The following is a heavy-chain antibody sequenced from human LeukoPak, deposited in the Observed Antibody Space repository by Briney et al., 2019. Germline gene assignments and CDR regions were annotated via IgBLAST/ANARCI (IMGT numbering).Heavy chain of an antibody. V-gene: IGHV7-4-1*02. CDR2: INTNTGNP. D-gene: IGHD6-6*01. CDR3: ARPPEYSSSSGYYYYMDV. CDR1: GFTFTSSA. Sequence: ASVKVSCKASGFTFTSSAMQWVRQARGQRLEWIGWINTNTGNPTYAQGFTGRFVFSLDTSVSTAYLQISSLKAEDTAVYYCARPPEYSSSSGYYYYMDVWGKGTTVTVSS. J-gene: IGHJ6*03.